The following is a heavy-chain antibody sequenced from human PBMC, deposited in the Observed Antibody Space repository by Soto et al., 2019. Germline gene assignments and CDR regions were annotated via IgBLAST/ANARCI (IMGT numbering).Heavy chain of an antibody. Sequence: GESLKISCTASGFSFSNYAVTWVRQAPGKGLEWVSSIGSDTSYIYYADSVKGRFTISRDKSKNTVFLQMNSLRADDTAVYHCAKDPNGDYVGAFDSWGQGALVTVSS. CDR3: AKDPNGDYVGAFDS. CDR2: IGSDTSYI. V-gene: IGHV3-23*03. CDR1: GFSFSNYA. D-gene: IGHD4-17*01. J-gene: IGHJ4*02.